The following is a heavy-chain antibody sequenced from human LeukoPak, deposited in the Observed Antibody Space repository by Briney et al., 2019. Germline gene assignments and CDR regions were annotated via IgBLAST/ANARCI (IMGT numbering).Heavy chain of an antibody. J-gene: IGHJ4*02. Sequence: GGSLRLSCTGSGFTFSRYSINWVRQAPGKGLEWVSTISGGGGSTYYADSVKGRFTISRDNSKNTLYLQVNSLRAEDTAVYYCAKGGKWDVTPFDYWGQGTLVTVSS. CDR3: AKGGKWDVTPFDY. CDR1: GFTFSRYS. CDR2: ISGGGGST. D-gene: IGHD1-26*01. V-gene: IGHV3-23*01.